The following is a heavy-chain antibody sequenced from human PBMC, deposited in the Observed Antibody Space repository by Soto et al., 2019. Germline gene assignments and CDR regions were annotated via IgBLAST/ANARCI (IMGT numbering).Heavy chain of an antibody. CDR1: GCTCRSYA. Sequence: PGGSLRLSYAASGCTCRSYAMSWIRQNTEKGLEWVSAISGSGGSTYYADSVKGRFTISRDNSKNTLYLQMNSLRAEDTAVYYCAKVLRFLEWLFHYMDVWGKGTTVTVSS. V-gene: IGHV3-23*01. D-gene: IGHD3-3*01. CDR3: AKVLRFLEWLFHYMDV. J-gene: IGHJ6*03. CDR2: ISGSGGST.